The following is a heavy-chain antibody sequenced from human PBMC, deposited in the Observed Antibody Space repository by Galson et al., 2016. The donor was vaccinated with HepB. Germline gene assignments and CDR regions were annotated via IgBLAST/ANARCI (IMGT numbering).Heavy chain of an antibody. CDR2: IYDTGST. D-gene: IGHD5-18*01. CDR1: GGSISSGNYY. CDR3: ARGGYSYGWDNWFDP. Sequence: TLSLTCTVSGGSISSGNYYWSWIRQPAGKGLEWIGRIYDTGSTNYNPSLKSRVTISVDTSKNQFSLNLNSVTAADTAVYYCARGGYSYGWDNWFDPWGQGTLVTVSS. V-gene: IGHV4-61*02. J-gene: IGHJ5*02.